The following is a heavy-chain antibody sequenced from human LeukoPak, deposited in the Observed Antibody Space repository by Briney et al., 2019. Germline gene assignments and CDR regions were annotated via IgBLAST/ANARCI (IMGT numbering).Heavy chain of an antibody. V-gene: IGHV4-4*07. CDR2: IYTSGST. Sequence: PSETLSLTCTVSGGSISSYYWSWIRQPAGKGLEWIGRIYTSGSTNYNPSLKSRVTMSVDTSKNQFSLKLSSATAADTAVYYCARVGSLSRGRNWVDPWGQGTLVTVSS. CDR3: ARVGSLSRGRNWVDP. J-gene: IGHJ5*02. CDR1: GGSISSYY. D-gene: IGHD6-13*01.